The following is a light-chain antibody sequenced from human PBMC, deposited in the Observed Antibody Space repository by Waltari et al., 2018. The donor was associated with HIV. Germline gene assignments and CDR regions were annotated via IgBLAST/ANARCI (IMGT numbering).Light chain of an antibody. CDR3: CSYAGSYSYV. Sequence: QSALTQPRSVSGSPGQSVTISCTGTSSDVGGYNYVSWYQQHPGKAPKLMIYHVSKRPSGVPVRFSGSKSGNTASLTISGLQAEDEADYYCCSYAGSYSYVFGTGTKVTVL. V-gene: IGLV2-11*01. CDR1: SSDVGGYNY. CDR2: HVS. J-gene: IGLJ1*01.